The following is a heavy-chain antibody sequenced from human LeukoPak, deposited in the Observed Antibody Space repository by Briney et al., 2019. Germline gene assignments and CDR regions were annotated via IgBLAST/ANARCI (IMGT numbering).Heavy chain of an antibody. CDR1: GYTFTSYD. J-gene: IGHJ4*02. CDR3: ARGLTMVRGVNTVYFDY. V-gene: IGHV1-8*01. Sequence: ASVKVSCKASGYTFTSYDINWVRQATGQGLEWMGWMNPNSGNTGYAQKFQGRVTMTRNTSISTAYMELSSLRSEDTAVYYCARGLTMVRGVNTVYFDYWGQGTLVTVSS. CDR2: MNPNSGNT. D-gene: IGHD3-10*01.